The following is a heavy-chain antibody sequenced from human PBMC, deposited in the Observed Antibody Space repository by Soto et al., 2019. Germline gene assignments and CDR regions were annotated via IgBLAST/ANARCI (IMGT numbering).Heavy chain of an antibody. V-gene: IGHV3-20*04. CDR1: GVTVDDYG. J-gene: IGHJ4*02. D-gene: IGHD3-9*01. CDR3: ASSKTRYFDWLVEY. CDR2: INWNGGSP. Sequence: VLPQRRSGAGCGVTVDDYGMTRVLKNQGKGLEWISGINWNGGSPGYADSVKGRFTIPRDNAKNSLYLQMNSLRAEDTALYYCASSKTRYFDWLVEYWGQGTLVTVSS.